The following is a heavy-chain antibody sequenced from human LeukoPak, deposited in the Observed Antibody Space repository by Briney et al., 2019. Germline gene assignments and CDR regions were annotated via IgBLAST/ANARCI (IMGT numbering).Heavy chain of an antibody. J-gene: IGHJ6*04. CDR3: ARGPYCSSTSCYEDGMDV. CDR2: ISAYNGNT. CDR1: GYTFTSYG. Sequence: GASVKVSWKASGYTFTSYGISWVRQAPEQGLEWMGWISAYNGNTNYAQKLQGRVTMTTDTSTSTAYMELRSLRSDDTAVYYCARGPYCSSTSCYEDGMDVWGKGTTVTVSS. V-gene: IGHV1-18*04. D-gene: IGHD2-2*01.